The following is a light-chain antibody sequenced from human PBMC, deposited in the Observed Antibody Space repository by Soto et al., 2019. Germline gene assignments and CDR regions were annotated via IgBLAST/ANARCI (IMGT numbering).Light chain of an antibody. CDR1: QSLLHSDGYNY. V-gene: IGKV2-28*01. Sequence: DIVMTQSPLSLPVTPGEPASISCRSSQSLLHSDGYNYLDWYLQKPGQSPQLLIYLGSNRGFGVPDRFSGRGSGTDFKLKISRVEAEDVGVYYCMQALQTPITFGQGTRLEIK. J-gene: IGKJ5*01. CDR3: MQALQTPIT. CDR2: LGS.